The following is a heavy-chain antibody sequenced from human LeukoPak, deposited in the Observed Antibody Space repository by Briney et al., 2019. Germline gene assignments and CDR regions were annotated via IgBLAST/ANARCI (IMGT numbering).Heavy chain of an antibody. J-gene: IGHJ5*02. CDR2: INPNSGGT. Sequence: AAVKVSCKASGYTFTGYYMHWVRQAPGQGLEWMGWINPNSGGTNYVQKFQGRVTMTRDTSISTAYMELSRLRSDDTAVYYCARVRPGDYYDSSGYWGWFDPWGQGTLVTVSS. V-gene: IGHV1-2*02. CDR3: ARVRPGDYYDSSGYWGWFDP. CDR1: GYTFTGYY. D-gene: IGHD3-22*01.